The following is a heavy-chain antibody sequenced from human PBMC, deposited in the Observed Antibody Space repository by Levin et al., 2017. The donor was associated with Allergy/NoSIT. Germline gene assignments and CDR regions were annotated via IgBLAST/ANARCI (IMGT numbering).Heavy chain of an antibody. V-gene: IGHV3-7*01. CDR1: GFTFSSYW. J-gene: IGHJ6*02. Sequence: LSLTCAASGFTFSSYWMSWVRQAPGKGLEWVANIKQDGSEKYYVDSVKGRFTISRDNAKNSLYLQMNSLRAEDTAVYYCAREQYYDFWSGYKGAGMDGWGQGTTVTVSS. CDR2: IKQDGSEK. CDR3: AREQYYDFWSGYKGAGMDG. D-gene: IGHD3-3*01.